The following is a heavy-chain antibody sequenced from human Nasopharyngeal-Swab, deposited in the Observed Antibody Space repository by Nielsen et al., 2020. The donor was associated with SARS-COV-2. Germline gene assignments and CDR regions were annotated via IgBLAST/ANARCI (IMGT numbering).Heavy chain of an antibody. Sequence: SVQVSCKASAGTFSSYAVSWVRQAPGQGLEWMGGVIPIFGTANYAQKFQGRVTMTTDTSTSTAYMELRSLRSDDTAVYYCARFYGNGYYWGQGTLVTVSS. CDR2: VIPIFGTA. V-gene: IGHV1-69*05. J-gene: IGHJ4*02. D-gene: IGHD4-11*01. CDR3: ARFYGNGYY. CDR1: AGTFSSYA.